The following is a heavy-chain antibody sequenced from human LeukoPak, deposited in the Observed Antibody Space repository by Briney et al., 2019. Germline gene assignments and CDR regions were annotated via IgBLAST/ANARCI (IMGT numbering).Heavy chain of an antibody. CDR1: GFTFTSSA. CDR3: AAGLYPDSFNY. CDR2: IVVGGGNT. V-gene: IGHV1-58*01. D-gene: IGHD3-16*02. Sequence: SVKVSCKASGFTFTSSAVQWVRQARGQRLEWIGWIVVGGGNTNYAQKFQERVTITRDISTSTAYMELSSLRSEDTAVYYCAAGLYPDSFNYWGQGTLVTVSS. J-gene: IGHJ4*02.